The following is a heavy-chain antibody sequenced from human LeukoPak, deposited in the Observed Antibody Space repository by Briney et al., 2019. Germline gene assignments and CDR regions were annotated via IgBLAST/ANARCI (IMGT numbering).Heavy chain of an antibody. CDR1: GYTFTSYY. D-gene: IGHD4-17*01. J-gene: IGHJ3*02. CDR3: GRVQTTVTPLDAFDI. V-gene: IGHV1-46*01. CDR2: INPSGGST. Sequence: ASVKVSCKASGYTFTSYYMHWVRQAPGQGLEWMGIINPSGGSTSYAQKFQGRVTMTRDTSTSTVYMELSSLRSEDTAVYYCGRVQTTVTPLDAFDIWGQGTMVTVSS.